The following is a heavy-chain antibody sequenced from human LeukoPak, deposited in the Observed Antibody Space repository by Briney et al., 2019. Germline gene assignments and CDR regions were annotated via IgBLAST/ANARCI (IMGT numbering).Heavy chain of an antibody. V-gene: IGHV3-30*18. CDR2: ISPDGGEE. CDR1: GFTVNLKR. Sequence: GGSLRLSCAASGFTVNLKRLHWVRQAPGKGLEWVAVISPDGGEESYGDSVKGRFTISRDNSKNTLSLQLNSLRADDTAVYYCAKGGQGKGPSRGDVYGMDVWGQGTTVTVSS. D-gene: IGHD3-10*01. J-gene: IGHJ6*02. CDR3: AKGGQGKGPSRGDVYGMDV.